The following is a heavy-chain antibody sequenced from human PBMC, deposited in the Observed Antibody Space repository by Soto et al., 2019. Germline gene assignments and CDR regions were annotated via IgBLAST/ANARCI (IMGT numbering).Heavy chain of an antibody. Sequence: EVQLVESGGGLVQPGGSLKLSCAASGFAFSDSASGFAFSDSAIHWVRQASGKGREWIGRIRGKRGNDGTAYAASVKGKFTISIDDSKTTTYLQMNSLKIEDTAVYYCTRRLHWTAVAPLDYWGQGTLVTVSS. CDR2: IRGKRGNDGT. CDR3: TRRLHWTAVAPLDY. CDR1: GFAFSDSA. D-gene: IGHD5-18*01. J-gene: IGHJ4*02. V-gene: IGHV3-73*02.